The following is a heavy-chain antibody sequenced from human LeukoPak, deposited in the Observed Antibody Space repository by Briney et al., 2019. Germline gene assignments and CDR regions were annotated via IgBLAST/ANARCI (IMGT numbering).Heavy chain of an antibody. Sequence: AGGPLRLSCTVSGFIFSDSWMAWIRQAPGKGLEWVAIIEKNGSGKNYVDSVKGRFIISRDNAKNSLFLQMDSLKVEDTAIYYCTTDRWYSADHWGQGTLVTVSS. J-gene: IGHJ5*02. CDR2: IEKNGSGK. D-gene: IGHD2-15*01. CDR1: GFIFSDSW. V-gene: IGHV3-7*03. CDR3: TTDRWYSADH.